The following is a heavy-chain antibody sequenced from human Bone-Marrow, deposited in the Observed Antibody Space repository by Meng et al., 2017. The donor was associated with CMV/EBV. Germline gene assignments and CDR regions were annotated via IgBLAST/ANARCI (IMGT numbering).Heavy chain of an antibody. D-gene: IGHD3-22*01. J-gene: IGHJ4*02. CDR1: GFTFSSYW. Sequence: GESLKISCAASGFTFSSYWMHWVRQAPGKGLEWVGRIKSKTDGGTTDYAAPVKGRFTISRDDSKNTLYLQMNSLKTEDTAVYYCTTDPFYYYDSSRYRSTYFDYWGQGTLVTVSS. CDR3: TTDPFYYYDSSRYRSTYFDY. CDR2: IKSKTDGGTT. V-gene: IGHV3-15*01.